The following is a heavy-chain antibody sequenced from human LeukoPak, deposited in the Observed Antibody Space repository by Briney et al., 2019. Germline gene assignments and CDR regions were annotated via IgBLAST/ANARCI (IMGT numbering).Heavy chain of an antibody. CDR2: IYYSGST. D-gene: IGHD6-19*01. V-gene: IGHV4-59*01. CDR3: ARVRVSGVAVAYPQYFDY. J-gene: IGHJ4*02. CDR1: SGSISSYY. Sequence: SETLSLTCTVSSGSISSYYRSWIRQPPGKGLEWIGYIYYSGSTNYNPSLKSRVTISVDTSKNQFSLKLSSVTAADTAVYYCARVRVSGVAVAYPQYFDYWGQGTLVTVSS.